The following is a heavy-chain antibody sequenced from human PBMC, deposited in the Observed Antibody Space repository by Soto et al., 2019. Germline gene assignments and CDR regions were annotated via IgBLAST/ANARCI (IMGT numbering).Heavy chain of an antibody. Sequence: SVKVSCKASGFTFTSSAVQWVRQARGQRLERIGWIGVGSGNRHYAQKFQERVTITRDMSTNTAYMELSSLRSEDTAVYYCAALGVNFDHWGQGTLVTVSS. CDR1: GFTFTSSA. D-gene: IGHD2-8*01. CDR2: IGVGSGNR. CDR3: AALGVNFDH. J-gene: IGHJ4*02. V-gene: IGHV1-58*01.